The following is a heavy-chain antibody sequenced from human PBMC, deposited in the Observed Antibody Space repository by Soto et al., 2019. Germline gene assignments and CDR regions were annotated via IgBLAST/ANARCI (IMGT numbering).Heavy chain of an antibody. J-gene: IGHJ4*02. CDR2: IYYSGST. D-gene: IGHD6-19*01. CDR1: GGSISSYY. CDR3: ARHRYSSGWYVIDFDY. V-gene: IGHV4-59*08. Sequence: SETLSLTCTVSGGSISSYYWSWIRQPPGKGLEWIGYIYYSGSTNYNPSLKSRVTISVDTSKNQFSLKLSSVTAADTAVYYCARHRYSSGWYVIDFDYWGQRTLVTVSS.